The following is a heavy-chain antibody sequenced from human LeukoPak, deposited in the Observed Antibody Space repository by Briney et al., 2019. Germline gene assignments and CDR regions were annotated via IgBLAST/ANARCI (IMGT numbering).Heavy chain of an antibody. D-gene: IGHD2-2*01. CDR3: ARVGYCSSTSCSNWFDP. J-gene: IGHJ5*02. Sequence: GASVKVSCKASGYTFTSYGISWVRQAPGQGLEWTGWISAYNGNTNYPQKLQGRVTMTTDTSTSTAYMELRSLRSDDTAVYYCARVGYCSSTSCSNWFDPWGQGTLVTVSS. CDR1: GYTFTSYG. V-gene: IGHV1-18*01. CDR2: ISAYNGNT.